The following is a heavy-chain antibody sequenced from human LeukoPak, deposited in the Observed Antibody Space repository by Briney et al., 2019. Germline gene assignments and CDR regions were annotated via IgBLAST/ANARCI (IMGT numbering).Heavy chain of an antibody. CDR1: GGSISSGGYY. D-gene: IGHD3-9*01. J-gene: IGHJ4*02. CDR3: ASDWLGVDY. Sequence: PSETLSLTRTVFGGSISSGGYYWSWIRQHPRKGLEWIGYIYYSGSTYYNPSLKSRVTISVDTSKNQFSLKLSSVTAADTAVYYCASDWLGVDYWGQGTLVTVSS. V-gene: IGHV4-31*03. CDR2: IYYSGST.